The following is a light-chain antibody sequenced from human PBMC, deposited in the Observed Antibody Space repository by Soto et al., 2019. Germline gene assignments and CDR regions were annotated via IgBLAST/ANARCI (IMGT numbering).Light chain of an antibody. V-gene: IGKV1-12*01. CDR1: QDISGW. J-gene: IGKJ4*01. Sequence: DIQMPQSPSSVSASVGDRVTITCRAGQDISGWLTWYQQKPGQAHQVLIYAASSLKSGVPLRLSGRGPGTDFTLSITSLQPEDLATYFCQQGDSFPLTFVGGTKVDIK. CDR3: QQGDSFPLT. CDR2: AAS.